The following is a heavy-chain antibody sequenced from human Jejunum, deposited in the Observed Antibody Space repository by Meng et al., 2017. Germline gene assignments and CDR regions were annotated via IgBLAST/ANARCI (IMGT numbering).Heavy chain of an antibody. D-gene: IGHD4-11*01. Sequence: QGKLQQWGAGLLKPSETLPLTCAVYGGSISDYYWNWIRRPPGKGLEWIGEINDSGSTNYNPSLKRRVTISVGTSKSQFYLRVSSVTAADTAVYYCARGNEYSNYGADFWGQGTLVTVSS. CDR3: ARGNEYSNYGADF. CDR2: INDSGST. J-gene: IGHJ4*02. V-gene: IGHV4-34*01. CDR1: GGSISDYY.